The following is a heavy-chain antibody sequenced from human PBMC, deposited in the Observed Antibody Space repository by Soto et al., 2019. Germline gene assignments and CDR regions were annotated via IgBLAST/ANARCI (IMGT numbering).Heavy chain of an antibody. CDR2: ISTPINSI. D-gene: IGHD3-3*01. V-gene: IGHV3-48*02. Sequence: PGGSLRLSCSPSGFTFRSYSMNWGRQAPGKGLDLISYISTPINSIYYADSVNGRFTISRDNAKNSLFMQMNSLRDEHTTVHYCARKGVAFEYWGRGAMVTVSS. CDR1: GFTFRSYS. J-gene: IGHJ4*02. CDR3: ARKGVAFEY.